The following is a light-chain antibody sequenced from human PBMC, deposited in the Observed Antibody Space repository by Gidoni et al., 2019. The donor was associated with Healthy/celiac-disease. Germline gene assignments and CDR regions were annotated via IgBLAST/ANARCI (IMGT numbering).Light chain of an antibody. J-gene: IGKJ2*04. CDR1: QSISSY. CDR2: AAS. V-gene: IGKV1-39*01. CDR3: QQSYSTPRCS. Sequence: TITCRASQSISSYVNWYQQKPGKAPKLLIYAASSLQSGVPSRFSGSGFGTDFTLTISSRQPEDFATYYCQQSYSTPRCSFGQGTKLEIK.